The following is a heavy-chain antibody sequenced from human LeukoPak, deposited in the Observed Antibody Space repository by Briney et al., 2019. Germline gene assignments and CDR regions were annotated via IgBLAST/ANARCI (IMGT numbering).Heavy chain of an antibody. CDR3: ARETGRHDFDY. J-gene: IGHJ4*02. CDR2: ISTSSSTI. V-gene: IGHV3-48*01. Sequence: PGGSLRLSCAASGFTFSSYSMNWVRQAPGKGLEWISYISTSSSTIYYAESVKGRFTVSRDNSKNTLYLQMNSLRAEDTAVYYCARETGRHDFDYWGQGTLVTVSS. D-gene: IGHD1-1*01. CDR1: GFTFSSYS.